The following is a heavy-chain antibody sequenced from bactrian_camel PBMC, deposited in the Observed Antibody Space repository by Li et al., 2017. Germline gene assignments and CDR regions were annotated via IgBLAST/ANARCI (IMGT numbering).Heavy chain of an antibody. D-gene: IGHD1*01. Sequence: DVQLVESGGGLVQPGGSLRLSCAASGFTFSNYAMAWVRQAPGKGLEWVSTINSGGGTTYYADSVKGRFTISRDNAKNTLYLHLNSLKTEDTAMYYCTKDSTDAGWASTYWGQGTQVTVS. V-gene: IGHV3S31*01. CDR2: INSGGGTT. CDR3: TKDSTDAGWASTY. CDR1: GFTFSNYA. J-gene: IGHJ4*01.